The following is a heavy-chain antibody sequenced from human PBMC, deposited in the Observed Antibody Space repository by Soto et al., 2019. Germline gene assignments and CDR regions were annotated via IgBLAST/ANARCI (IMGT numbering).Heavy chain of an antibody. V-gene: IGHV3-7*03. Sequence: GGSLRLSCAVSGFTFSSYWMSWVRQAPGKGLEWVANIKQDGSEKYYVDSVKGRFTISRDNAENSLYLQMNSLRAEDTAVYYCARGWSHFDYWGQGTLVTVSS. J-gene: IGHJ4*02. CDR1: GFTFSSYW. CDR3: ARGWSHFDY. CDR2: IKQDGSEK.